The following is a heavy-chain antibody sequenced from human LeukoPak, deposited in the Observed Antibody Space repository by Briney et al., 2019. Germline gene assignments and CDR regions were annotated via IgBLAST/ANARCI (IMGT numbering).Heavy chain of an antibody. D-gene: IGHD6-13*01. CDR3: ARDRIAAASDNWFDP. Sequence: SETLSLTCAVSGVSISSSNWWSWVRQPPGKGLEWIGEIYHSGSTNYNPSLKSRVTISVDKSKNQFSLKLSSVTAADTAVYYCARDRIAAASDNWFDPWGQGTLVTVPS. CDR1: GVSISSSNW. CDR2: IYHSGST. V-gene: IGHV4-4*02. J-gene: IGHJ5*02.